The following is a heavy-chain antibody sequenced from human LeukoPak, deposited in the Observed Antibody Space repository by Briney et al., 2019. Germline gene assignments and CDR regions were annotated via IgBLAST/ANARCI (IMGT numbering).Heavy chain of an antibody. CDR3: ARGGGAYCGSDCFRAFDI. D-gene: IGHD2-21*02. J-gene: IGHJ3*02. CDR2: IYSGGTT. Sequence: GGSLRLSCAASEVTVSNSYMSWVRQAPGKGLQWVSVIYSGGTTYYADSVKGRFTISRDTSKNTLYLQMNSLGAEDTAVYYCARGGGAYCGSDCFRAFDIWGQGTMVTVSS. V-gene: IGHV3-53*01. CDR1: EVTVSNSY.